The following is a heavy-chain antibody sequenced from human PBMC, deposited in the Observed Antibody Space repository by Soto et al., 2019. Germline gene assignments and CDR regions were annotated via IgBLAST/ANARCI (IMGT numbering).Heavy chain of an antibody. J-gene: IGHJ5*02. D-gene: IGHD4-17*01. Sequence: PSETLSLTCTVSGGSISSSSYYWGWIRQPPGKGLEWIGSIHYSGSTYYNPSLKSRVTISVDTSKNQFSLKLSSVTAADTAVYYCARQDYGDYSTNWFDPWGQGTQVTVSP. CDR3: ARQDYGDYSTNWFDP. CDR1: GGSISSSSYY. CDR2: IHYSGST. V-gene: IGHV4-39*01.